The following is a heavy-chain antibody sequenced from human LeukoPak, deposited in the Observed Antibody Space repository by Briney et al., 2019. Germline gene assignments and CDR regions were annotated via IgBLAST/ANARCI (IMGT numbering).Heavy chain of an antibody. CDR3: ARGGRRGPFYNY. D-gene: IGHD2/OR15-2a*01. J-gene: IGHJ4*02. CDR2: IHQSGDT. V-gene: IGHV4-34*01. CDR1: GVPFSAYY. Sequence: SETLSLTCGAYGVPFSAYYWSWFRQPPGKGLEWIGEIHQSGDTHDNPTLKSRVTITIDTSKMRFYQHLTSVTAADTAMSFCARGGRRGPFYNYWGQGSLVIVSS.